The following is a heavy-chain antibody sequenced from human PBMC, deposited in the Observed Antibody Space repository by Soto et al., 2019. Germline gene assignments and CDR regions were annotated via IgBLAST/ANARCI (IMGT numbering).Heavy chain of an antibody. J-gene: IGHJ4*02. CDR3: ARLYCSSTSCYRYFDY. CDR2: IYYSGST. D-gene: IGHD2-2*01. CDR1: GGSISSGDYY. V-gene: IGHV4-30-4*01. Sequence: QVQLQESGPGLVKPSQTLSLTCTVSGGSISSGDYYWSWIRQPPGKGLEWIGYIYYSGSTYYNPSLKSRVTISVDPSKNQFSLKLSSVTAADTAVYYCARLYCSSTSCYRYFDYWGQGTLVTVSS.